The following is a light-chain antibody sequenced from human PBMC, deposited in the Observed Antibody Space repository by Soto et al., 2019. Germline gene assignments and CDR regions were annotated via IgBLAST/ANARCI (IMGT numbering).Light chain of an antibody. CDR2: GAS. J-gene: IGKJ3*01. CDR3: QQHGNSPFT. Sequence: EIVLTQSPGTLSLSPGERATLSCRASQSVSTNFLAWYQQKPGQAPRLLMYGASTRATDIPDRFSGSGSGTDFTLTITRLEPEDFAVYCCQQHGNSPFTFGPGTKVEIK. V-gene: IGKV3-20*01. CDR1: QSVSTNF.